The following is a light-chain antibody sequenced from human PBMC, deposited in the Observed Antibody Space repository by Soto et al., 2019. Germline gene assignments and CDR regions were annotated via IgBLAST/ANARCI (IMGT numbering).Light chain of an antibody. CDR1: QSVSSN. CDR3: QQYNSWPPWA. V-gene: IGKV3-15*01. CDR2: ATS. Sequence: EIVMTQSPATLSVSPGERATLSCRASQSVSSNLAWYQQKPGQPPRLLIYATSTRATDIPARFCGSGSGTEFTLTISSLQSEDVAVYYCQQYNSWPPWAFGQGTKVEI. J-gene: IGKJ1*01.